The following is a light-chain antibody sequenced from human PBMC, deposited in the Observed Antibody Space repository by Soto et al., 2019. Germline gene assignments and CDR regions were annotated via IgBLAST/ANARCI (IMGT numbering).Light chain of an antibody. CDR1: TSDVDYNR. CDR2: EVT. Sequence: QSVLTQPASVTGSPGQSITISCTGTTSDVDYNRVSWYQQYPGTAPKLMISEVTNRPSVVSARFSGSRSGNTASLTISGLQPEDEAHYYCSSYTVRRSWVFGGGTKLTVL. CDR3: SSYTVRRSWV. J-gene: IGLJ3*02. V-gene: IGLV2-14*01.